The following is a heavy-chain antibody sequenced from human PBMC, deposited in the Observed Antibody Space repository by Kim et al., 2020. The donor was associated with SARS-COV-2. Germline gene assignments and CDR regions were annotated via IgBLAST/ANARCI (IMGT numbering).Heavy chain of an antibody. Sequence: SRKGRVTRSVDTSKNQFSLRLSSVTAADTAVYYCARGGITIFGVVNAIDYWGQGTLVTVSS. D-gene: IGHD3-3*01. J-gene: IGHJ4*02. V-gene: IGHV4-59*09. CDR3: ARGGITIFGVVNAIDY.